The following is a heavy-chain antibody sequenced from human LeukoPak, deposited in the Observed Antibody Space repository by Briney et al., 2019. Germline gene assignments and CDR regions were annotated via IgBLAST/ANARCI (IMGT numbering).Heavy chain of an antibody. V-gene: IGHV3-7*01. CDR3: ARAAEAGYGIFDY. Sequence: PGGSLRLSCAASGFIFTNYFMSWVRQAPGKGLEWAASIKHDGSEKYYVDSVRGRFTISRDNTMNSLYLQMSSLRTEDTAVYYCARAAEAGYGIFDYWGQGTLVTVSS. D-gene: IGHD6-13*01. J-gene: IGHJ4*02. CDR1: GFIFTNYF. CDR2: IKHDGSEK.